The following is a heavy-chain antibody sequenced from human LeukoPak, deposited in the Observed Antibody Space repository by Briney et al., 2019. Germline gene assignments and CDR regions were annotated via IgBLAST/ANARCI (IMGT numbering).Heavy chain of an antibody. J-gene: IGHJ6*02. V-gene: IGHV1-24*01. D-gene: IGHD1-14*01. CDR1: GYTLTELS. Sequence: ASVKVSCKVSGYTLTELSMHWVRQAPGKGLEWMGGFDPEDGETIYAQKFQGRVTMTEDTSTDTAYMELSSLRSEDTAVYYCATDLQTDNLGGMDVWGQGTTVTVSS. CDR2: FDPEDGET. CDR3: ATDLQTDNLGGMDV.